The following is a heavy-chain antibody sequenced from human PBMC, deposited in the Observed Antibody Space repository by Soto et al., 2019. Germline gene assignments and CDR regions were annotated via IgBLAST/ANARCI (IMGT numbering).Heavy chain of an antibody. CDR2: IDPSDSQT. Sequence: GESLKISCKGSGYSFAGYWITWVRQKPGKGLEWMGRIDPSDSQTYYSPSFRGHVTTSVTKSITTVFLQWSSLRAEDTAVYYCARVTGRGVPGRRQLVGRTGELDYWGQGTLVTVSS. V-gene: IGHV5-10-1*01. CDR3: ARVTGRGVPGRRQLVGRTGELDY. CDR1: GYSFAGYW. J-gene: IGHJ4*02. D-gene: IGHD6-6*01.